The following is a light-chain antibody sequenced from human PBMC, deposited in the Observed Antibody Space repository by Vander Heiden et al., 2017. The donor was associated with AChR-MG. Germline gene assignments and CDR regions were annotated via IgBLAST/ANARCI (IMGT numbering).Light chain of an antibody. J-gene: IGKJ2*01. CDR1: QSVSSY. V-gene: IGKV3-11*01. Sequence: TVLTQSPATLSLSTGERATPPRGASQSVSSYLAWYQQKPGQAPRLLIYDASNRATGIPARFSGSGSGTDFTLTISSLEPEDFAVYYCQQRSNWYTFGQGTKLEIK. CDR3: QQRSNWYT. CDR2: DAS.